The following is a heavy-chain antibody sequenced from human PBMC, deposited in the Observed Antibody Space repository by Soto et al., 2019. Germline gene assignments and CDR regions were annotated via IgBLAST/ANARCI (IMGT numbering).Heavy chain of an antibody. CDR1: GFTFSNAW. CDR3: TTVAVVPAAILGDYYYYGMDV. Sequence: LRLSCAASGFTFSNAWMSWVRQAPGKGLEWVGRIKSKTDGGTTDYAAPVKGRFTISRDDSKNTLYLQMNSLKTEDTAVYYCTTVAVVPAAILGDYYYYGMDVWGQGTTVTVSS. D-gene: IGHD2-2*02. J-gene: IGHJ6*02. V-gene: IGHV3-15*01. CDR2: IKSKTDGGTT.